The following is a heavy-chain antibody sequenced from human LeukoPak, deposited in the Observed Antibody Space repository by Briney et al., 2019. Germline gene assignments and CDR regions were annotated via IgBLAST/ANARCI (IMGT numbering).Heavy chain of an antibody. D-gene: IGHD5-18*01. CDR2: IYYSGST. V-gene: IGHV4-59*01. Sequence: SETLFLTCTVSGGSISSYYWTWIRQPPGKGLEWIGYIYYSGSTNYNPSLKSRVTISVDTPKNQFSLKLSSVTAADTAVYYCARGYTYGSWGGYFDYWGQGTLVTVSS. J-gene: IGHJ4*02. CDR3: ARGYTYGSWGGYFDY. CDR1: GGSISSYY.